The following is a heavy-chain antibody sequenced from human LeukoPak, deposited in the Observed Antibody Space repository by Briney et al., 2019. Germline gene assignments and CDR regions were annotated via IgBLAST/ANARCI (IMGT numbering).Heavy chain of an antibody. V-gene: IGHV3-23*01. D-gene: IGHD1-26*01. CDR3: ASHPLGIVGATYYFDY. Sequence: GGSLRLSCAASGFTFSSYTMNWVRQAPGKGLEWVSAISGSGGSTYYADSVKGRFTISRDNSKNTLYLQMNSLRAEDTAVYYCASHPLGIVGATYYFDYWGQGTLVTVSS. J-gene: IGHJ4*02. CDR1: GFTFSSYT. CDR2: ISGSGGST.